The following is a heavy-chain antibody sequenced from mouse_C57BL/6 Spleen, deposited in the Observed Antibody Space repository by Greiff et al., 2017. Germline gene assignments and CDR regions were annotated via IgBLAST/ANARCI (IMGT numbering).Heavy chain of an antibody. J-gene: IGHJ4*01. D-gene: IGHD1-1*01. CDR3: ARGFITTVVATNYYAMDY. V-gene: IGHV1-53*01. CDR1: GYTFTSYW. Sequence: QVQLQQPGTELVKPGASVKLSCKASGYTFTSYWMHWVKQRPGQGLEWIGNINPSNGGTNYNEKFKSKATLTGDKSSSTAYMQLSSLTSEDSAVYYCARGFITTVVATNYYAMDYWGQGTSVTVSS. CDR2: INPSNGGT.